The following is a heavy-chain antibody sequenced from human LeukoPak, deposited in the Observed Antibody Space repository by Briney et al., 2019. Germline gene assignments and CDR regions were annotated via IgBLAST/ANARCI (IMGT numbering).Heavy chain of an antibody. CDR3: AKDLSVSGSYSFFDY. CDR2: ISHTGSTM. Sequence: GGSLRLSCAASGFRFSSYSMNWVRQAPGKGLEWVSYISHTGSTMSYADSVKGRFTISRDNARNSLHLQMNSLRAEDTAVYYCAKDLSVSGSYSFFDYWGQGTLVTVSS. CDR1: GFRFSSYS. V-gene: IGHV3-48*04. J-gene: IGHJ4*02. D-gene: IGHD1-26*01.